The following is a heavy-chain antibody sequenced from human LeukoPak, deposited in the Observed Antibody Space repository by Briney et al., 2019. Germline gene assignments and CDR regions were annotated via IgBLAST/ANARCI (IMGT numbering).Heavy chain of an antibody. CDR3: ATRYRGRHYYYMAV. CDR1: VYSFTSFG. Sequence: ASVKVSCKASVYSFTSFGMNGVRQAPGQGLEWLGWINTNTGNPKYGQGFAGRFVFSMDTSVSTAYLQISSLKAEDTAVYYCATRYRGRHYYYMAVWGKGTTVIVSS. V-gene: IGHV7-4-1*02. CDR2: INTNTGNP. J-gene: IGHJ6*03. D-gene: IGHD5-12*01.